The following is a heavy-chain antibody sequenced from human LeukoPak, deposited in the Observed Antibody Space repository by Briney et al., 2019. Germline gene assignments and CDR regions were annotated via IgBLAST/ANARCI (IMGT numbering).Heavy chain of an antibody. D-gene: IGHD3-3*01. J-gene: IGHJ1*01. CDR1: GFIVSVSRNY. Sequence: GGSLRLSCAVSGFIVSVSRNYMSWVRQAPGKGLEWVSGIYTGGSTFYADSVKGRFTISRDDSKNTLYLQMNSLRAEDTAVYYCAKYPTLIWSGYYGYFQHWGQGTLVTVSS. CDR2: IYTGGST. CDR3: AKYPTLIWSGYYGYFQH. V-gene: IGHV3-53*01.